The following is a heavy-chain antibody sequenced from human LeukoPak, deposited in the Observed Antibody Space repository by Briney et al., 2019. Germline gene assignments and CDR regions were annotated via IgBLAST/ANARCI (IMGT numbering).Heavy chain of an antibody. D-gene: IGHD3-10*01. CDR3: AKRGRWFGELPFVY. CDR1: GFTFSSYA. CDR2: ISGSGGST. Sequence: PGGSLRLSCAASGFTFSSYAMSWVRQAPGKGLEWVSAISGSGGSTYYADSVKGRFTISRDNSKNTLCLQMNSLRAEDTAVYYCAKRGRWFGELPFVYWGQGTLVTVSS. V-gene: IGHV3-23*01. J-gene: IGHJ4*02.